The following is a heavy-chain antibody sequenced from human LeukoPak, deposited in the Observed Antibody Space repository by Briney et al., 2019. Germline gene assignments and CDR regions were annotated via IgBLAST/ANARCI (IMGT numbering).Heavy chain of an antibody. Sequence: GGSLRLSCAASGFSLSSFQMNCVRQAPGKGLEWISYISDSGTTEYYADSVKGGFTISRDNAKNSLYPQMNSLEGEDTALYYCARDGTTNRYNWFDSWGQGTLATVPS. J-gene: IGHJ5*01. V-gene: IGHV3-48*03. CDR2: ISDSGTTE. CDR3: ARDGTTNRYNWFDS. D-gene: IGHD2-8*01. CDR1: GFSLSSFQ.